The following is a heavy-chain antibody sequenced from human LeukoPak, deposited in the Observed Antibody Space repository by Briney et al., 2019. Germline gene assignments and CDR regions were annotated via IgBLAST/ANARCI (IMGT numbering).Heavy chain of an antibody. CDR3: ARDGGGIAVAGTDY. Sequence: GASVKVSCKASGYTFTGYYMHWVRQAPGQGLEWMGWINPNSGGTNYAQKFQGRVTMTRDTSISTAYMELSRLRSDDTAVYYCARDGGGIAVAGTDYWGQGTLVTVSS. D-gene: IGHD6-19*01. V-gene: IGHV1-2*02. CDR2: INPNSGGT. J-gene: IGHJ4*02. CDR1: GYTFTGYY.